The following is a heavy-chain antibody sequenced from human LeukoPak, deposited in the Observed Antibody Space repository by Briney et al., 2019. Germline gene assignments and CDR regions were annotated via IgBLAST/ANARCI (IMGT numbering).Heavy chain of an antibody. Sequence: GGSLRLSCAASGFTFSSYWMSWVRQAPGKGLEWVSSIDSSGGYIFYADSVKGRFIISRDNAKESLYLQMNSLRVEDTAVYYCLRGDRRDYWGQGTLVTVSS. J-gene: IGHJ4*02. CDR3: LRGDRRDY. V-gene: IGHV3-21*01. CDR2: IDSSGGYI. CDR1: GFTFSSYW.